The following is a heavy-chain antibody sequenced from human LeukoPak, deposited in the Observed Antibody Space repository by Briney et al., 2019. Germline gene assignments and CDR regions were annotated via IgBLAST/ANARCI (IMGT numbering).Heavy chain of an antibody. D-gene: IGHD6-19*01. Sequence: GGSLRLSCAASGFTVSSDYMSWVRQAPGKGLEWVSVIYSRGSTYYADSVKGRFTISRDNSKNTLYLQMNSLRAEDTAVYYCARDSNSGWYHDSWGQGTLVTVSS. J-gene: IGHJ4*02. V-gene: IGHV3-53*01. CDR2: IYSRGST. CDR1: GFTVSSDY. CDR3: ARDSNSGWYHDS.